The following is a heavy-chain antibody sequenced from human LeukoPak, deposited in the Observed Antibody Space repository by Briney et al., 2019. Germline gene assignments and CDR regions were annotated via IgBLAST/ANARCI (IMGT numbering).Heavy chain of an antibody. CDR3: AKAQSVRGVSYYYYGMDV. D-gene: IGHD3-10*01. CDR1: GFTVSSYA. V-gene: IGHV3-23*01. Sequence: GGSLRLSCAASGFTVSSYAMSWVRQAPGEGLEWVSAISGSGGSTYYAASVTGRFTVSRDNSKNTLYLQMNSLRAEDTAVYYCAKAQSVRGVSYYYYGMDVWGQGTTVTVSS. J-gene: IGHJ6*02. CDR2: ISGSGGST.